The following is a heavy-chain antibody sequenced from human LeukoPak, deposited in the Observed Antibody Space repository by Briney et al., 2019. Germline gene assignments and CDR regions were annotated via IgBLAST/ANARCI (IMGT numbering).Heavy chain of an antibody. D-gene: IGHD3-22*01. V-gene: IGHV3-9*01. CDR3: AKGNYDSSGYYTNFDY. CDR1: GFTFDDYA. J-gene: IGHJ4*02. Sequence: GGSLRLSCAASGFTFDDYAMHWVRQAPGKGLEWVSGISWNSGSIGYADSVKGRFTISRDNAKNSLYLQMNSLRAEDTALYYCAKGNYDSSGYYTNFDYWGQGTLVTVSS. CDR2: ISWNSGSI.